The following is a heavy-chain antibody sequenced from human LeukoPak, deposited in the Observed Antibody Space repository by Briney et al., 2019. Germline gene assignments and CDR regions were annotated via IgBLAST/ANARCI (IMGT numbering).Heavy chain of an antibody. CDR2: ISYDGSNK. CDR3: ARERKWNDPKHYYYYYMDA. Sequence: PGGSLRLSCAASGFSFSSYAMHWVRQAPGKGLEWVAVISYDGSNKYYGDSVKGRFTISRDTSKNTLYLQMSSLRADDTAVYYCARERKWNDPKHYYYYYMDAWGKGTTVTVSS. V-gene: IGHV3-30*04. CDR1: GFSFSSYA. J-gene: IGHJ6*03. D-gene: IGHD1-1*01.